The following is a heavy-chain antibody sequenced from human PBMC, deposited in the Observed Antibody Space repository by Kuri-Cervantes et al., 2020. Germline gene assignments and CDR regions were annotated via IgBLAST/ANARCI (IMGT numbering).Heavy chain of an antibody. CDR1: GFTFSGSA. D-gene: IGHD3-22*01. CDR3: ARVWDSYDSSGYSDFDY. CDR2: IRSKANSYAT. V-gene: IGHV3-73*01. Sequence: GESLKISCKGSGFTFSGSAMHWVRQASGKGLEWVGRIRSKANSYATAYVASVKGRFTISRDDSKNTAYLQMNSLKTEDTAVYYCARVWDSYDSSGYSDFDYWGQGTLVTVSS. J-gene: IGHJ4*02.